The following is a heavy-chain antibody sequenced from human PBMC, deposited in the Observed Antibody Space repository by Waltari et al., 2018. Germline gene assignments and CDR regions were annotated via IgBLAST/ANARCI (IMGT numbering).Heavy chain of an antibody. CDR2: IYYSGTT. J-gene: IGHJ5*02. Sequence: QLQLQESGPGLMKPSETLSLTCTVSGGPLSRSSYYWGWIRQSPGKGLEWIASIYYSGTTYYNPTLESRVTISGDTSKNQFSLRLTSVTAADTAVYYCARHWKRNGYRFDPWGQGTLVTVSS. CDR3: ARHWKRNGYRFDP. D-gene: IGHD5-12*01. V-gene: IGHV4-39*01. CDR1: GGPLSRSSYY.